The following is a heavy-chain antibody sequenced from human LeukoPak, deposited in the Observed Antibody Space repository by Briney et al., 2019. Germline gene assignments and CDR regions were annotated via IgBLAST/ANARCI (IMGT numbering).Heavy chain of an antibody. V-gene: IGHV1-46*01. Sequence: ASVTVSYKASGYTFTSYYMHWLRQAPGQGLEWMGIINPSGGSTSYAQKFQGRVTMTRDTSTSTVYMELSSLRSEDTAVYYCARDPFGELYDIWGQGTMVTVSS. J-gene: IGHJ3*02. CDR3: ARDPFGELYDI. CDR2: INPSGGST. D-gene: IGHD3-10*01. CDR1: GYTFTSYY.